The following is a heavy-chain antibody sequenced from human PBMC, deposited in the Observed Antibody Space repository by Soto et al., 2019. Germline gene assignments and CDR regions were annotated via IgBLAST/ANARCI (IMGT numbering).Heavy chain of an antibody. CDR2: IYYSGYT. CDR3: ARRGYDSTGLYRLDAFDI. J-gene: IGHJ3*02. D-gene: IGHD3-22*01. CDR1: GGSVSSGEYY. V-gene: IGHV4-30-4*08. Sequence: SETLSLTCSVSGGSVSSGEYYWSWIRKSPGRGLEWIGYIYYSGYTLYNPSLKSRLTMSIDTAKNQFSLNLKSVTAADTAVYYCARRGYDSTGLYRLDAFDIWSQGTVVTVSS.